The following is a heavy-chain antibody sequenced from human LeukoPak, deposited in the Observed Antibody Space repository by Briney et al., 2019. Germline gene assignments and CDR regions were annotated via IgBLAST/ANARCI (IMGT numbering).Heavy chain of an antibody. CDR3: ARDQSGYYGSGSYSIDY. J-gene: IGHJ4*02. CDR2: IIPILGIA. CDR1: GGTFSSYA. Sequence: GASVTVSCKASGGTFSSYAISWVRQAPGQGLEWMGRIIPILGIANYAQKFQGRVTITADKSTSTAYMELSSLRSEDTAVYYCARDQSGYYGSGSYSIDYWGQGTLVTVSS. V-gene: IGHV1-69*04. D-gene: IGHD3-10*01.